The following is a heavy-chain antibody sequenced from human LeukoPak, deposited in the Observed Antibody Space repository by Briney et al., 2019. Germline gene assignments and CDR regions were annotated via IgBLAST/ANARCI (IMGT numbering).Heavy chain of an antibody. CDR2: INAGNGNT. J-gene: IGHJ4*02. CDR1: GYTFTSYA. CDR3: ARGRSYYYDTSGYYRPEIYSDY. V-gene: IGHV1-3*01. D-gene: IGHD3-22*01. Sequence: ASVKVSCKTSGYTFTSYAIHWVRQAPGQRLEWMGWINAGNGNTEYSQNFQGRVTITRDTSASTAYMELSSLRSEDTAVYYCARGRSYYYDTSGYYRPEIYSDYWGQGTLVTVSS.